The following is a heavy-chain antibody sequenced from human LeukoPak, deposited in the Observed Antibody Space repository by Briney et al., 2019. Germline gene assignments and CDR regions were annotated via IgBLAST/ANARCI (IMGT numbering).Heavy chain of an antibody. CDR2: LSASGGST. V-gene: IGHV3-23*01. Sequence: GGSLRPSCAASGFTFSSYAMSWVRQAPGKGLEWVSVLSASGGSTYYGDSVKGRFTISRDNSKNTLYLQMNSLRVEDTAVYYCAKKAEAFGDSVTQHWGQGTLVTVSS. CDR1: GFTFSSYA. CDR3: AKKAEAFGDSVTQH. D-gene: IGHD4-17*01. J-gene: IGHJ1*01.